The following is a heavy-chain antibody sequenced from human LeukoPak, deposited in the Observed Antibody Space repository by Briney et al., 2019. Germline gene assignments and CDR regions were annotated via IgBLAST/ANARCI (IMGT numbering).Heavy chain of an antibody. CDR2: INHSGST. CDR3: ARGRGVVVPAAIHNWFDP. V-gene: IGHV4-34*01. Sequence: PSETLSLTCAVYGGSFSGYYWSWIRQPPGKGLEWIGEINHSGSTNYNPSLKSRVTISVDTSKNQFSLKLSSVTAADTAVYYCARGRGVVVPAAIHNWFDPWGPGTLVTVSS. D-gene: IGHD2-2*01. J-gene: IGHJ5*02. CDR1: GGSFSGYY.